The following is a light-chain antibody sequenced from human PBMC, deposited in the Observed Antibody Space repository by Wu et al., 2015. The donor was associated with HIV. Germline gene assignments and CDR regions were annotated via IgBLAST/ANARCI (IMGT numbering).Light chain of an antibody. CDR1: QSIRTY. Sequence: IVLTQSPATLSLSRGERVTLSCRASQSIRTYLAWYQQKPGQSPRLLIYGTSNRATGFPDRFSGSGSGTDFTLTISRLDPEDFAVYYCQHYGNSPYTFGQGTKLEIK. J-gene: IGKJ2*01. CDR3: QHYGNSPYT. CDR2: GTS. V-gene: IGKV3-20*01.